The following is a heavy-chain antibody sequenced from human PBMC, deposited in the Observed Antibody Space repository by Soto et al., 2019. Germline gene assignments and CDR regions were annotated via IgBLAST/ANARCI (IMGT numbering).Heavy chain of an antibody. J-gene: IGHJ4*02. CDR3: ARPEGDGYNYS. CDR1: GGTFSSYT. CDR2: IIPILGIA. Sequence: QVQLVQSGAEVKKPGSSVKVSCKASGGTFSSYTISWVRQAPGQGLEWMGRIIPILGIANYAQKFQGRVTITADKSTSTGYMELSSLRSEDTAVYYCARPEGDGYNYSWGQGTLVTVSS. D-gene: IGHD2-21*01. V-gene: IGHV1-69*02.